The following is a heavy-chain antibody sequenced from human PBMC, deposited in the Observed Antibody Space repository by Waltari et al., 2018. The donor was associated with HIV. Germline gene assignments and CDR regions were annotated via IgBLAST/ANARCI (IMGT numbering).Heavy chain of an antibody. Sequence: QVQLVESGGGVVQPGRSLRLSCAASGFTFSTYAMHWVRQAPGKGLEWVALRSSDGSNEYYADSVKGRFTIARDNSKNTLFLQMYSLRADDTAVYYCARGRGTTRFLEWLTFDYWGQGTLVTVSS. J-gene: IGHJ4*02. D-gene: IGHD3-3*01. CDR1: GFTFSTYA. CDR3: ARGRGTTRFLEWLTFDY. CDR2: RSSDGSNE. V-gene: IGHV3-30-3*01.